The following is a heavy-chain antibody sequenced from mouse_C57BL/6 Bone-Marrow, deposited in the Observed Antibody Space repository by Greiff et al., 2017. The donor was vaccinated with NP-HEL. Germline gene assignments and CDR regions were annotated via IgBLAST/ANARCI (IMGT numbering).Heavy chain of an antibody. Sequence: VQLVESGAELVKPGASVKLSCKASGYTFTEYTIHWVKQRSGQGLEWIGWFYPGSGSIKYNEKFKDKATLTADQSSSTVSMALSRLTSEDSAVYFCARHPRHCGSSSAWFAYWGQGTLVTVSA. V-gene: IGHV1-62-2*01. J-gene: IGHJ3*01. CDR3: ARHPRHCGSSSAWFAY. CDR1: GYTFTEYT. D-gene: IGHD1-1*01. CDR2: FYPGSGSI.